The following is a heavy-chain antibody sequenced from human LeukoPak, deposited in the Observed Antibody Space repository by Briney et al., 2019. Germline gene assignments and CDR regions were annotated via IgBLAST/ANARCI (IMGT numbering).Heavy chain of an antibody. Sequence: GRSLRLSCAASEFTFSSYGMHWVRQAPGKGLEWVAVIWYDGSNKYYADSVKGRFTISRDNSKNTLYLQMNSLRAEDTAVYYCAKALTIGSVAGPFDLWGRGTLVTVSS. CDR1: EFTFSSYG. J-gene: IGHJ2*01. CDR2: IWYDGSNK. CDR3: AKALTIGSVAGPFDL. D-gene: IGHD6-19*01. V-gene: IGHV3-33*06.